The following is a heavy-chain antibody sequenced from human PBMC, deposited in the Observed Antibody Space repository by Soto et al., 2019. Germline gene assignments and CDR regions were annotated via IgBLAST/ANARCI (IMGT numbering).Heavy chain of an antibody. CDR2: VDHSGTT. Sequence: QVQLQQRGAGLLKPSETLSLTCVVFGGSFSGSYWSWIRQPPGKGLEWIGEVDHSGTTNYNPSLKSRVTISLDTSKSQFSLKLSSVAATDTAVYYCARGSSWYKGAYGMDVWGQGTTVTVSS. D-gene: IGHD6-13*01. CDR1: GGSFSGSY. V-gene: IGHV4-34*02. J-gene: IGHJ6*02. CDR3: ARGSSWYKGAYGMDV.